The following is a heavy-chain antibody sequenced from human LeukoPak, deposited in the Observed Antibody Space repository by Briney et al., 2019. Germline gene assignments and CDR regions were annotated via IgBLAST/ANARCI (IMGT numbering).Heavy chain of an antibody. J-gene: IGHJ4*02. D-gene: IGHD3-22*01. V-gene: IGHV1-46*01. CDR2: INPSGGST. CDR3: ARHNHDSSGYQGYYFDY. CDR1: GYTFTSYY. Sequence: ASVKVSCKASGYTFTSYYMHWVRQAPGQGLEWMGIINPSGGSTSYAQKFQGRVTMTRDTSTSTVYMELSSLRSEDTAVYYCARHNHDSSGYQGYYFDYWGQGTLVTVSS.